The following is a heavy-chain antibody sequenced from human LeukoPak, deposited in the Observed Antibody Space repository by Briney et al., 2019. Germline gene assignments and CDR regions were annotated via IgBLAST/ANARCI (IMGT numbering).Heavy chain of an antibody. Sequence: GGSLRLSCAASGFTFSTYGMIWVRQAPGKGLEWVSSISSSSSYIYYADSVKGRFTISRDNAKNSLYLQMNSLRAEDTAVYYCARDSRGMWLRLIRYYYYYYMDVWGKGTTVTVSS. CDR2: ISSSSSYI. CDR1: GFTFSTYG. CDR3: ARDSRGMWLRLIRYYYYYYMDV. D-gene: IGHD5-12*01. V-gene: IGHV3-21*01. J-gene: IGHJ6*03.